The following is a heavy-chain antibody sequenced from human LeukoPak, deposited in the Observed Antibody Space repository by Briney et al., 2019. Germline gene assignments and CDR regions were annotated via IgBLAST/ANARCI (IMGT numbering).Heavy chain of an antibody. Sequence: PSETLSLTCTVSGGSISSSSYYWGWIRQPPGKGLEWIGSIYYSGSTYYNPSLKSRVTISVDTSKNQFSLKLSSVTAADTAVYYCARDSWSRGGRWFDPWGQGTLATVSS. CDR3: ARDSWSRGGRWFDP. CDR2: IYYSGST. V-gene: IGHV4-39*07. CDR1: GGSISSSSYY. J-gene: IGHJ5*02. D-gene: IGHD3-10*01.